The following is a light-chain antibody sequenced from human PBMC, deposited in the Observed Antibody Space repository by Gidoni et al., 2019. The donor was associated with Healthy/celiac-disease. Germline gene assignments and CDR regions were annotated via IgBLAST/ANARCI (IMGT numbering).Light chain of an antibody. CDR2: AAS. CDR3: QQRSNWPHYT. CDR1: QSVSSY. V-gene: IGKV3-11*01. J-gene: IGKJ2*01. Sequence: EIVLTQSPATLSLSPGERATLSCRASQSVSSYFAWYQQKPDQAPRLLIYAASSRATGIPPRFSGSGSGTDFTLTISSLEPEDFAVYYCQQRSNWPHYTFXXXTKLEIK.